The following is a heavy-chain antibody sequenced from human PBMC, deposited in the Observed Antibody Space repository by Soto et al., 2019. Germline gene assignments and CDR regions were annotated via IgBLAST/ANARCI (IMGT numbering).Heavy chain of an antibody. Sequence: DVQLVESGGDLVQPGGSLRLSCAASGFTFSSAWMHWVGQDREGGLVWVSRINSDGSSTDYADSVKGRFTISRDNARNTLSLQMSSLRAEDTAVYYCAKIVTTGIAGGYFESWGQGALVTVSS. CDR3: AKIVTTGIAGGYFES. V-gene: IGHV3-74*01. CDR2: INSDGSST. CDR1: GFTFSSAW. J-gene: IGHJ4*02. D-gene: IGHD6-13*01.